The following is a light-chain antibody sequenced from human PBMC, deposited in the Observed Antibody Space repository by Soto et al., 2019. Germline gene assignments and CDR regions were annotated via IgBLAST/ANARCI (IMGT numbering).Light chain of an antibody. CDR1: QSAISN. J-gene: IGKJ4*01. V-gene: IGKV3-15*01. CDR2: DAS. Sequence: EIVMTQSPATLSVSPVERVTLSGMASQSAISNLAWYQQKPGQTPRLLIYDASTRATDIPARFSGSGSGTDFTLTISSLLSEDFAVYYCHQYYKWPLTFGGGTKVDIK. CDR3: HQYYKWPLT.